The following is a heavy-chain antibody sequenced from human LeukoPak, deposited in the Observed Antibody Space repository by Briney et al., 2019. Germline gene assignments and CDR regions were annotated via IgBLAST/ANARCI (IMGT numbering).Heavy chain of an antibody. CDR3: GRSGCYDVWSGYYKYGMDV. CDR1: GGTFSRYG. Sequence: SVKVSCKVSGGTFSRYGISWVRQAPGQGLEWMGRIIPIFGTKNYAQKFQGRVTITADESTRTVYMELSSLRSADTAIYYCGRSGCYDVWSGYYKYGMDVWGKGTTVIVSS. V-gene: IGHV1-69*13. D-gene: IGHD3-3*01. J-gene: IGHJ6*04. CDR2: IIPIFGTK.